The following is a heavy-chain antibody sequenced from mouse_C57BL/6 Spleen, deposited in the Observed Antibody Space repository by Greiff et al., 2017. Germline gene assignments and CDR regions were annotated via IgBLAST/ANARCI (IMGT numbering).Heavy chain of an antibody. Sequence: EVKLVESGPGLVKPSQSLSLTCSVTGYSITSGYYWNWIRQFPGNKLEWMGYISYDGSHNYNPSLKNRISITRDTSKNQFFLKLNSVTTEDTATYYCARWFAYWGQGTLVTVSA. CDR2: ISYDGSH. CDR1: GYSITSGYY. J-gene: IGHJ3*01. V-gene: IGHV3-6*01. CDR3: ARWFAY.